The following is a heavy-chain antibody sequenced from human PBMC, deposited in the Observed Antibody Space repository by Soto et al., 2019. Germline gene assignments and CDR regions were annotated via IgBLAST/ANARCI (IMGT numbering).Heavy chain of an antibody. CDR1: GFTFSSYA. D-gene: IGHD6-6*01. Sequence: QVQLVESGGGVVQPGRSLRLSCAASGFTFSSYAMHWVRQAPGKGLEWVAVISYDGSNKYYADSVKGRFTISRDNSKNTLYLQMNSLRAEDTAVYYCARAGEPELVLIENYWGQGTLVTVSS. CDR3: ARAGEPELVLIENY. CDR2: ISYDGSNK. J-gene: IGHJ4*02. V-gene: IGHV3-30-3*01.